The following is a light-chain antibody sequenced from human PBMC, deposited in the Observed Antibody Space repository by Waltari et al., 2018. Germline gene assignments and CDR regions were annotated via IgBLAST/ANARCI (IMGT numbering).Light chain of an antibody. CDR1: QSISTW. J-gene: IGKJ1*01. V-gene: IGKV1-5*03. CDR2: KAS. CDR3: QQYNSFPWT. Sequence: TQMTQSPSTLSASICAQVTITCRASQSISTWLAWYQQRPGKAPNLLIDKASALESGVPSRFSGSGSATDFTLTISSLQPDDFATYYRQQYNSFPWTFGQGTKVEIK.